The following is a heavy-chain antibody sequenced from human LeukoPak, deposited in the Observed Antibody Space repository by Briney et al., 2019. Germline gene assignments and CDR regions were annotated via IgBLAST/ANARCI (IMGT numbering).Heavy chain of an antibody. V-gene: IGHV3-48*03. CDR3: ARVLPYFDY. CDR1: GFTFSSYE. Sequence: GGSLSLSCAASGFTFSSYEMNWVRQAPGKGLEWVSKISSSGSAIYYADSVKGRFTISRDNAKSSLHLQMNSLRVEDTAVYYCARVLPYFDYWGQGTLVTVSS. CDR2: ISSSGSAI. J-gene: IGHJ4*02.